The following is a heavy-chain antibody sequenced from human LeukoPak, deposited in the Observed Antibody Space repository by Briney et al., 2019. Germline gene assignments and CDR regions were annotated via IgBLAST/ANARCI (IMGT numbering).Heavy chain of an antibody. D-gene: IGHD2-2*01. CDR2: ISSSSSYI. J-gene: IGHJ4*02. Sequence: GGSLRLSCAASGFTFSSYSMSWVRQAPGKGLEWVSSISSSSSYIYYADSVKGRFTISRDNAKNSLYLQMNSLRAEDTAVYYCARGGTYQPLLRYCGQGSLLTVSS. CDR1: GFTFSSYS. V-gene: IGHV3-21*01. CDR3: ARGGTYQPLLRY.